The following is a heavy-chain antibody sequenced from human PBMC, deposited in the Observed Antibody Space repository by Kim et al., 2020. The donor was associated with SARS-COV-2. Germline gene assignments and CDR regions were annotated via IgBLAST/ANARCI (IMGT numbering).Heavy chain of an antibody. V-gene: IGHV4-59*13. CDR2: IYYSGST. CDR1: GGSISSYY. Sequence: SETLSLTCTVSGGSISSYYWSWIRQPPGKGLEWIGYIYYSGSTNYNPSLKSRVTISVDTSKNQFSLKLSSVTAADTAVYYCAITLTAGYSSSWYYFDYWGHGTLVTVSS. CDR3: AITLTAGYSSSWYYFDY. J-gene: IGHJ4*01. D-gene: IGHD6-13*01.